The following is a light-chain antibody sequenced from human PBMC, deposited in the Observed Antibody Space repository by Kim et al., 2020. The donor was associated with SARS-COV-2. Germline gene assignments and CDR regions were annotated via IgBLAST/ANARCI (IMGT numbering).Light chain of an antibody. J-gene: IGKJ5*01. CDR2: DAS. CDR1: QSVSNY. V-gene: IGKV3-11*01. Sequence: EIVLRQSPATLSFSPGERATLSCRASQSVSNYLAWYQQRPGQAPRLLIYDASKRAIGIPARFSGGGSGTDFTLTISRLEPEDSAVYFCQQRSSFGQGTRLELK. CDR3: QQRSS.